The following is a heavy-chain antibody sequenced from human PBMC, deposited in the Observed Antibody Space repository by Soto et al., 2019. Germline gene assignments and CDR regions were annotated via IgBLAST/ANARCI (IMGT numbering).Heavy chain of an antibody. CDR2: ISGYNGNT. D-gene: IGHD6-6*01. CDR3: ARKSSSSSWFDP. Sequence: ASVKVSCKASGYTFSNYGISWMRQALGQGLEWMGWISGYNGNTNYAQNFQGRVTMTADPSTRTAYMDLRSLISDDTAVYFCARKSSSSSWFDPWGQGTLVTVSS. J-gene: IGHJ5*02. V-gene: IGHV1-18*01. CDR1: GYTFSNYG.